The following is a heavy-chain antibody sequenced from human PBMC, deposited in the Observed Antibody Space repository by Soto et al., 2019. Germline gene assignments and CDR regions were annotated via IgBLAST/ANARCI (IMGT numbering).Heavy chain of an antibody. CDR2: TSYDGKVQ. CDR1: ESTFRRYS. D-gene: IGHD5-12*01. Sequence: QAPLVESGGGVAQPGRSLRLSCEASESTFRRYSMHWVRQAPGKGLEWVGVTSYDGKVQYYGDSVKGRFTISRDNXKNTVYLQMNSLRDEDTAIYYCAKEYGNDYWYFDYWGQGTLVTVSS. J-gene: IGHJ4*02. V-gene: IGHV3-30*18. CDR3: AKEYGNDYWYFDY.